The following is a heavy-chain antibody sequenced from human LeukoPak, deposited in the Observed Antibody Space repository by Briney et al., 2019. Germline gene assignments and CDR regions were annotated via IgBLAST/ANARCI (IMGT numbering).Heavy chain of an antibody. CDR3: ARSVDSSGYYVFDL. D-gene: IGHD3-22*01. CDR1: GGSISSSSYY. J-gene: IGHJ2*01. Sequence: SETLSPTCTVSGGSISSSSYYWGWIRQPPGKGLEWIGSFFHSGSTYYDPSLKSRVTISVDTSKSQFSLELTSVTAADTAVYYCARSVDSSGYYVFDLWGRGTLVTVSS. CDR2: FFHSGST. V-gene: IGHV4-39*07.